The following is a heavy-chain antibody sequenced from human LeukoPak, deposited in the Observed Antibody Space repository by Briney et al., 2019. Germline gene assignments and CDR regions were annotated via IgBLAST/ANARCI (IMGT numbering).Heavy chain of an antibody. D-gene: IGHD3-22*01. CDR2: IYYSGST. CDR1: GGSISSSSYY. Sequence: PSETLSLTCTVSGGSISSSSYYWGWIRQPPGKGLEWIGSIYYSGSTYYNPSLKSRVTISLDKSKNQFSLKLSSVTAADTAVYYCARGTYYDSTAYYWFDPWGQGTLVTVSS. J-gene: IGHJ5*02. CDR3: ARGTYYDSTAYYWFDP. V-gene: IGHV4-39*07.